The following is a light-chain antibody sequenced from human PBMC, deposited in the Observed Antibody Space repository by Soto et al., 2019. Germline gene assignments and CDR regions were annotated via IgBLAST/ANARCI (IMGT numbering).Light chain of an antibody. CDR2: GNS. J-gene: IGLJ7*02. V-gene: IGLV1-40*01. Sequence: QSVLTQPPSVSGAPGQRVTISCTGSSSNIGAGYDVHWYQQLPGTAPKLLIYGNSNRPSGVPDRFSGSKSGTSASLAITGLRAEDEADYYCQSYDSSLSGAVFGGGTQLTAL. CDR1: SSNIGAGYD. CDR3: QSYDSSLSGAV.